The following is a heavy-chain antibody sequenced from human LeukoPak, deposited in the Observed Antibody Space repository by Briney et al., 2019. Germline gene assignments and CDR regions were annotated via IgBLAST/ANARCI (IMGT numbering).Heavy chain of an antibody. J-gene: IGHJ4*02. CDR2: INSDGSST. V-gene: IGHV3-74*01. Sequence: GGSLRLSCAASGFTFSSYWMHWVRQAPGKGLVWVSRINSDGSSTSYADSVKGRFTISRDNAKNSLYLQMNSLRAEDTALYYCARARGAAAGTPGDYWGQGTLVTVSS. CDR1: GFTFSSYW. D-gene: IGHD6-13*01. CDR3: ARARGAAAGTPGDY.